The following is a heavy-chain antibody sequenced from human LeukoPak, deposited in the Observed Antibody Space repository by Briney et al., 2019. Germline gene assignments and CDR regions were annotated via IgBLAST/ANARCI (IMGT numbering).Heavy chain of an antibody. J-gene: IGHJ4*02. CDR2: INPNSGGT. Sequence: ASVKVSCKASGYTFTSYGITWVRQAPGQGLEWMGWINPNSGGTNYAQKFQGRVTMTRDTSISTVYMELSSLRSEDTAVYYCARDRPPNYFDDWGQGTLVTVSS. CDR3: ARDRPPNYFDD. CDR1: GYTFTSYG. V-gene: IGHV1-2*02.